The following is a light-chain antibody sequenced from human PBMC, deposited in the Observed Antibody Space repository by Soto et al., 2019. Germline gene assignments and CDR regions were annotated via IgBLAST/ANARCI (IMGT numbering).Light chain of an antibody. J-gene: IGLJ1*01. Sequence: QSALTQPASVSGSPGQSITISCTGTSSNVGGYSFVSWYQQHPGKAPKVIIYEVYERHSGVSNRFSGSKSGSTASLTISGLQLEDEADYYCCSYAGSSTYVFGTGTKLTVL. CDR1: SSNVGGYSF. V-gene: IGLV2-23*02. CDR2: EVY. CDR3: CSYAGSSTYV.